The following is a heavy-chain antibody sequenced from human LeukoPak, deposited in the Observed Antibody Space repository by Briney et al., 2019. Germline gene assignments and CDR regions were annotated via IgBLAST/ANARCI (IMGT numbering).Heavy chain of an antibody. CDR2: IYYSGST. D-gene: IGHD1-14*01. Sequence: SETLSLTCTVSGGSISSYYWSWIRQPPGKGLEWIGYIYYSGSTNYNPSLKSRVTISVDTSKNQFSLKLSSVTAADTAVYYCARDKSEGAFDIWGQGTMVTVSS. J-gene: IGHJ3*02. V-gene: IGHV4-59*01. CDR3: ARDKSEGAFDI. CDR1: GGSISSYY.